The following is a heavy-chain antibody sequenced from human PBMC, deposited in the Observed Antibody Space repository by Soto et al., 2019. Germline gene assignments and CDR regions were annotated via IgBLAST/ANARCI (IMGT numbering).Heavy chain of an antibody. V-gene: IGHV1-3*01. Sequence: ASVKVSCKASGYTFTSYGIHWVRQAPGQRLGWMGWINAANGDTKYSPKFQGRVTITRDTSASTAYMELSSLRSEDTAVYYCVRRHVSATDIDWFDPWGQGTLVTVSS. CDR3: VRRHVSATDIDWFDP. CDR2: INAANGDT. CDR1: GYTFTSYG. D-gene: IGHD2-15*01. J-gene: IGHJ5*02.